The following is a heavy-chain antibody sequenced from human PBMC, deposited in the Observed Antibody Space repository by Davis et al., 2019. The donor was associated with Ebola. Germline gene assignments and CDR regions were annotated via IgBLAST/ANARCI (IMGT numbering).Heavy chain of an antibody. CDR1: GYSISSGYY. V-gene: IGHV4-38-2*02. D-gene: IGHD3-22*01. Sequence: SETLSLTCTVSGYSISSGYYWGWIRQPPGKGLEWIGSIYHSGSTYYNPSLKSRVTISVDTSKNQFSLKLSSVTAADTAVYYCASMYYYDSSGYLNWGQGTLVTVSS. CDR2: IYHSGST. J-gene: IGHJ4*02. CDR3: ASMYYYDSSGYLN.